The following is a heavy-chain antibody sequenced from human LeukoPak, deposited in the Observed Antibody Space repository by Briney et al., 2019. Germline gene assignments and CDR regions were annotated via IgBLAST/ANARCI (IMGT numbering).Heavy chain of an antibody. CDR2: IYTSGST. D-gene: IGHD4-17*01. CDR1: GGSISSGSHH. V-gene: IGHV4-61*02. CDR3: ARESAYGDYGIGWFDP. Sequence: SETLSLTCTVSGGSISSGSHHWSWIRQPAGKGLEWIGRIYTSGSTNYNPSLKSRVTISVDTSKNQFSLKLRSVTAADTAVYYCARESAYGDYGIGWFDPWGQGTLVTVSS. J-gene: IGHJ5*02.